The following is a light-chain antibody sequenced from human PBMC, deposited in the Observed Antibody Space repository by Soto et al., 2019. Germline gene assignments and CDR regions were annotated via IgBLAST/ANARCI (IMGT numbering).Light chain of an antibody. Sequence: EIVLTQSPGTLSLSPGERATLSCRASQGVSSYLAWYQQKPGQPPRLLIYGASSRATGIPDRFSGSGSGTDFTLTITRLEPEDFAVYYCQHYRTSFGGGTKVEIK. CDR2: GAS. CDR3: QHYRTS. V-gene: IGKV3-20*01. J-gene: IGKJ4*01. CDR1: QGVSSY.